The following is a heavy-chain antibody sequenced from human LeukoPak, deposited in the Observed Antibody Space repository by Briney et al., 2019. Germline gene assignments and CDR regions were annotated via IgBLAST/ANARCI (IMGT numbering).Heavy chain of an antibody. CDR3: VRYYTRHSWYFDL. CDR1: GFTFSSYT. V-gene: IGHV3-21*01. J-gene: IGHJ2*01. Sequence: GGSLRLSCAASGFTFSSYTMNWVRQAPGKGLEWVSSITSSSSFIYYADSLKGRFTISRDNAKNSLYLQMNSLRAEDTAVYYCVRYYTRHSWYFDLWGRGTLVTVSS. D-gene: IGHD3-10*01. CDR2: ITSSSSFI.